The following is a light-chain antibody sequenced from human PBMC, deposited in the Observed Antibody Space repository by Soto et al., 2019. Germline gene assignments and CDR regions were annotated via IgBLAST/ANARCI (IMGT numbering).Light chain of an antibody. CDR1: QSVSTY. CDR3: QQRGDWPAT. CDR2: DAS. V-gene: IGKV3-11*01. Sequence: EIGLTQSPATLSLSQGEIAILSCRASQSVSTYLAWYQQKPCQAPRLLIFDASNRATGIPSRFSGSGSGTDFTLTISSLEPEDFAVYDCQQRGDWPATFGPGTKVDI. J-gene: IGKJ3*01.